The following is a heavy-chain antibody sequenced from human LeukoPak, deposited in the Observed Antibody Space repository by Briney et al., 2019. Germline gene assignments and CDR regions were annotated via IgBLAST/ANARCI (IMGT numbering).Heavy chain of an antibody. J-gene: IGHJ4*02. Sequence: TLSLTCAVSGYSISSGYYWGWIRQPPGKALEWLALIYWDDDKRYSPSLKSRLTITKDTSKNQVVLTMTNMDPVDTATYYCAHMRDSSGYYMEYFDYWGQGTLVTVSS. CDR2: IYWDDDK. CDR3: AHMRDSSGYYMEYFDY. D-gene: IGHD3-22*01. V-gene: IGHV2-5*02. CDR1: GYSISSGYYW.